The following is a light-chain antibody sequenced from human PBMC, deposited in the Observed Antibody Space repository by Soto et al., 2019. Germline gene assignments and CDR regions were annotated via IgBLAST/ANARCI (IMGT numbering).Light chain of an antibody. Sequence: ILMTQSPATLSVSPGERATLSCRASQSVSNNLAWYQQKPGQAPRLLIYDAPTRATGIPARFSGSGSGTEFTLTISGLQSEDVAVYYCQQYNNWPPWTFGQGTKVEIK. CDR2: DAP. J-gene: IGKJ1*01. V-gene: IGKV3-15*01. CDR3: QQYNNWPPWT. CDR1: QSVSNN.